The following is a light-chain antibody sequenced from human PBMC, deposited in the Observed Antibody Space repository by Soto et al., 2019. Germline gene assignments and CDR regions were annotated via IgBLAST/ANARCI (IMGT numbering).Light chain of an antibody. CDR2: DAS. CDR3: QQYNSYPPT. Sequence: DIQMTQSPSSLSASVGDRATITCRASQSISSYLNWYQQKPGKAPQLLIYDASSLESGVPSRFSGSGSGTEFTLTISSLQPDDFATYYCQQYNSYPPTFDQGTKVDI. V-gene: IGKV1-5*01. J-gene: IGKJ1*01. CDR1: QSISSY.